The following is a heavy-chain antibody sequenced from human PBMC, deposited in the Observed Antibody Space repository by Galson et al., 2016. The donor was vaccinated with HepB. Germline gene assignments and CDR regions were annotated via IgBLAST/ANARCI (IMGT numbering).Heavy chain of an antibody. CDR3: AKDPNPFITGFGLPDY. J-gene: IGHJ4*02. V-gene: IGHV3-30*18. Sequence: SLRLSCAASGFTFSSYGMHWVRQAPGKGLEWVAVISYDGSNKYYADSVKSRFTISRDNSKNTLYLQMNSLRAEDTAVYYCAKDPNPFITGFGLPDYWGQGTLVTVSS. CDR2: ISYDGSNK. CDR1: GFTFSSYG. D-gene: IGHD1-20*01.